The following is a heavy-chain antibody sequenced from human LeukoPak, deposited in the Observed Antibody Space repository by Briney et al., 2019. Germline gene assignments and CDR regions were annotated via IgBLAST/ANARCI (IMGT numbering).Heavy chain of an antibody. V-gene: IGHV3-11*01. Sequence: GGSLRLSCAASGFTFSDYYMSWIRQAPGKGLEWVSYISSSGSTIYYADSVKGRFTISRDNAKNSLYLQMNSLRAEATAVYYCARVPPARYNWFDPWGQGTLVTVSS. CDR2: ISSSGSTI. J-gene: IGHJ5*02. D-gene: IGHD2-2*01. CDR1: GFTFSDYY. CDR3: ARVPPARYNWFDP.